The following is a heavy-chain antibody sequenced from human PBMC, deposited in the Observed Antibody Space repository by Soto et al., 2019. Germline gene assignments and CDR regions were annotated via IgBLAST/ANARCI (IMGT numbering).Heavy chain of an antibody. CDR1: GDSISSADYY. V-gene: IGHV4-30-4*01. CDR3: ARDLWVEPELYYYGMDV. J-gene: IGHJ6*02. D-gene: IGHD1-1*01. CDR2: IVYSGTT. Sequence: PSETLSLTCTVSGDSISSADYYWSWIRQTPGKGLEWIGHIVYSGTTYYNPSLKSRLTISVDTSKNHFYLRLTSVTAADTAVYYCARDLWVEPELYYYGMDVWGQGTTVTVS.